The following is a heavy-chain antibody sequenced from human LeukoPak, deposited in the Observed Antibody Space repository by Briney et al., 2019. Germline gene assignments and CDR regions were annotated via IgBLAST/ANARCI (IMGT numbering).Heavy chain of an antibody. J-gene: IGHJ4*02. V-gene: IGHV1-69*04. CDR3: GRVDHLQQQLATDY. CDR2: IIPILGIA. D-gene: IGHD6-13*01. CDR1: GGTFSSYA. Sequence: GASVKVSCKASGGTFSSYAISWVRQAPGQGLEWMGRIIPILGIANYAQKFQGRVTITADKSTSTAYMELSSLRSEDTAVYYCGRVDHLQQQLATDYWGQGALVTVSS.